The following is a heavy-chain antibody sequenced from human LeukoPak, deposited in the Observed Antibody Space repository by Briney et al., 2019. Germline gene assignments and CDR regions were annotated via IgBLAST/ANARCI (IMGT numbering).Heavy chain of an antibody. V-gene: IGHV3-21*04. CDR1: GFTFSSYS. Sequence: PGGSLRLSCAASGFTFSSYSMNWVRQAPGKGLEWVSSISSSSSYIYYADSVKGRFTISRDNAKNSLYLQMNSLRADDTALYYCARGGYYDNSGASDYWGQGTLVSVSS. CDR3: ARGGYYDNSGASDY. CDR2: ISSSSSYI. D-gene: IGHD3-22*01. J-gene: IGHJ4*02.